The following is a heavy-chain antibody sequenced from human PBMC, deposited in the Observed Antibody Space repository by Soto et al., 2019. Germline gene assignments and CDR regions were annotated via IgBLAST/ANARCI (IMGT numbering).Heavy chain of an antibody. V-gene: IGHV4-59*08. CDR2: IYYSGST. Sequence: SETLSLTCTVSGRSLTNYYWTWIRQPPGKGLEWIGFIYYSGSTHYNPSLKSRVTISLDTSKNQFSLRLSSVTAADTAVYYCARLPERVLLAVWGQGTMVTVSS. CDR3: ARLPERVLLAV. D-gene: IGHD1-1*01. J-gene: IGHJ3*01. CDR1: GRSLTNYY.